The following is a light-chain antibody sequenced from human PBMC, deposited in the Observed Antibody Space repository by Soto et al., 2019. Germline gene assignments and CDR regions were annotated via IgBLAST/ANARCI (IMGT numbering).Light chain of an antibody. Sequence: DIQMTQSPSTLSAVVGDRVTITCRASQSIGISLAWYQQKPGKAPKLLISKASSLETGVPSRIRGSGSGTEFTLTISSLQPDDFAPYYCQQFEKYPVTFGQGTRLEIQ. J-gene: IGKJ5*01. V-gene: IGKV1-5*03. CDR3: QQFEKYPVT. CDR2: KAS. CDR1: QSIGIS.